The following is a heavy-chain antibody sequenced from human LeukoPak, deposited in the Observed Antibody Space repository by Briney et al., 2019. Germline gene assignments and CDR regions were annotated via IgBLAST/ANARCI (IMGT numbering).Heavy chain of an antibody. Sequence: EASVKVSSKASGYTFTSYGISWVRQAPGQGREWMGWISAYNGNTNYAQKLQGRVTMTTDTSTSTAYMELRSLRSDDTAVYYCAGDIGCSGGSCYSGVVAFDIWGQGTMVTVSS. D-gene: IGHD2-15*01. CDR1: GYTFTSYG. CDR3: AGDIGCSGGSCYSGVVAFDI. V-gene: IGHV1-18*01. J-gene: IGHJ3*02. CDR2: ISAYNGNT.